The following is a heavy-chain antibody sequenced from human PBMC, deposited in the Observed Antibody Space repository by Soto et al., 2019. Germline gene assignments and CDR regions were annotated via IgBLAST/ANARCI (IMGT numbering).Heavy chain of an antibody. J-gene: IGHJ4*02. CDR1: GYTFTSHD. D-gene: IGHD4-17*01. V-gene: IGHV1-8*01. CDR2: MNPNSGNT. Sequence: QVQLVQSGAEVKKSGASVKVSCKASGYTFTSHDINWVRQATGQGLEWMGWMNPNSGNTGYAQKFQGRVTMTRNTSISTAYLQLSSLRSEDTAVYYCARWDYGYYARFDYWGQGTLVTVSS. CDR3: ARWDYGYYARFDY.